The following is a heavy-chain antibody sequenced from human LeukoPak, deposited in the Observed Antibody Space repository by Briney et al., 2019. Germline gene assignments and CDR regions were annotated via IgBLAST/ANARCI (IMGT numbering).Heavy chain of an antibody. CDR1: GITFSSNS. CDR3: AKQQWPESEYFQH. J-gene: IGHJ1*01. D-gene: IGHD6-19*01. V-gene: IGHV3-21*01. CDR2: ISSSSSHI. Sequence: KAGGSLRLSCAASGITFSSNSMNWVRQAPGKGLEWVSSISSSSSHIYYADSVKGRFTISRDNSKNTLYLQMNSLRAEDTAVYYCAKQQWPESEYFQHWGQGTLVTVSS.